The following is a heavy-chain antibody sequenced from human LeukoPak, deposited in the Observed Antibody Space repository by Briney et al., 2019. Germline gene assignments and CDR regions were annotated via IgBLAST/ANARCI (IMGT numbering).Heavy chain of an antibody. Sequence: RSLRLSCAASGFTFSSYAMHWVRQAPGKGLEWVAVISYDGSNKYYADSVKGRFTISRDNSKNTLYLQMNSLRAEDTAVYYCARDYDYWGQGTLVTVSS. V-gene: IGHV3-30-3*01. CDR3: ARDYDY. CDR1: GFTFSSYA. J-gene: IGHJ4*02. CDR2: ISYDGSNK.